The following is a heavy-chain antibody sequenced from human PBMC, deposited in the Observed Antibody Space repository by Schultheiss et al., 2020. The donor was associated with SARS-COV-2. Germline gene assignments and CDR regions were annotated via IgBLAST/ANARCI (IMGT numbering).Heavy chain of an antibody. CDR2: ISAYNGNT. J-gene: IGHJ4*02. V-gene: IGHV1-18*01. D-gene: IGHD6-13*01. CDR1: GYTFTSYG. Sequence: GESLKISCKASGYTFTSYGISWVRQAPGQGLEWMGWISAYNGNTNYAQKLQGRVTMTTDTSTSTAYMELSSLRSEDTAVYYCAREPDLHGYSSSWPDYWGQGTLVTVSS. CDR3: AREPDLHGYSSSWPDY.